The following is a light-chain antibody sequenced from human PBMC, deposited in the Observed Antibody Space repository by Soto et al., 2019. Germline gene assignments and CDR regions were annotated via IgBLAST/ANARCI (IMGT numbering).Light chain of an antibody. V-gene: IGKV1-5*01. Sequence: DIQMTESPSTLSASVGDRVTITCRASQRISRWLAWYQQKPGKAPKLLIYDASSLESGAPSRFSGSGSGTEFHLTVNSRQPDDFATDYCQQYNSYSLRPPIFGGGIKVEIK. CDR2: DAS. CDR1: QRISRW. CDR3: QQYNSYSLRPPI. J-gene: IGKJ4*01.